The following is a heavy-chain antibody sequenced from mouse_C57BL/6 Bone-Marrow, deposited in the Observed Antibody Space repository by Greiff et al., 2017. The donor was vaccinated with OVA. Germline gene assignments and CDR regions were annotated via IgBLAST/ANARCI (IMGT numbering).Heavy chain of an antibody. J-gene: IGHJ4*01. CDR1: GYTFTSYW. CDR2: IDPSDSYT. V-gene: IGHV1-69*01. Sequence: QVQLQQSGAELVMPGASVKLSCKASGYTFTSYWMHWVKQRPGQGLEWIGEIDPSDSYTNYNQKFKGKSTLTVDKSSSTAYMQLSSLTSEDSAVYYCARSTGTAYAMDYWGQGTSVTVSS. CDR3: ARSTGTAYAMDY. D-gene: IGHD4-1*01.